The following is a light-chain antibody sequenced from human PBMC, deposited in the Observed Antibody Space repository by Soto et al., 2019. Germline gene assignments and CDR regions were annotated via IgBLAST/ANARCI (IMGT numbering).Light chain of an antibody. Sequence: DIVMTQSPDSLAVSLGERATINCKSSQSVLFSSNNKNYLAWYQQKPGQPPKLLIFSGSGSETDFTLTISSLQAEDVAVYHCPQYYSTPSPTFGGGTKVEIK. CDR1: QSVLFSSNNKNY. J-gene: IGKJ4*01. V-gene: IGKV4-1*01. CDR3: PQYYSTPSPT.